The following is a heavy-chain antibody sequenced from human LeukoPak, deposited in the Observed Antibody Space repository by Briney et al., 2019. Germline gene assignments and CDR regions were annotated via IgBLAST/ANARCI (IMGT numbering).Heavy chain of an antibody. CDR2: ISAYNGNT. D-gene: IGHD4-17*01. CDR1: GYTFTSYG. V-gene: IGHV1-18*04. Sequence: ASVKVSCKASGYTFTSYGITWVRQAPGQGLEWMGWISAYNGNTNYAQKVQGRVTMTTDTSTSTAYMELKSLRSDDTAVYYCARDQISATGDYWGQGTLVTVYS. CDR3: ARDQISATGDY. J-gene: IGHJ4*02.